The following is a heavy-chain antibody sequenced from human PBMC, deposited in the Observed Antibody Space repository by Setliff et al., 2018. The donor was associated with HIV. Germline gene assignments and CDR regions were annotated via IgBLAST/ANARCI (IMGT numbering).Heavy chain of an antibody. CDR2: LNHSGST. D-gene: IGHD3-22*01. J-gene: IGHJ6*03. CDR1: GGSFSGYY. Sequence: SETLSLTCAVYGGSFSGYYWRWIRQPPGKGLEWIGELNHSGSTNYNPSLKRRVTISVDTSKNQFSLKLSSVTAADTAVYYCARNPAIPFYDSSGYYYRYYYYYMDVWGKGTTVTVSS. CDR3: ARNPAIPFYDSSGYYYRYYYYYMDV. V-gene: IGHV4-34*01.